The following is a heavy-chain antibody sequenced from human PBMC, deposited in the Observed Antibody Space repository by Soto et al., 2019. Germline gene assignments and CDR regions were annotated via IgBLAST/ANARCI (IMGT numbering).Heavy chain of an antibody. Sequence: QLQLQESGPGLVKPSETLSLTCTVSGGSISSSSYYWGWIRQPPGKGLEWIGSIYYSGSTYYNPSLKSRVTISVDTSKNQFSLKLSSVTAADTAVYYCARLSFVDHYYYYYMDVWGKGTTVTVSS. J-gene: IGHJ6*03. CDR3: ARLSFVDHYYYYYMDV. CDR1: GGSISSSSYY. D-gene: IGHD2-15*01. CDR2: IYYSGST. V-gene: IGHV4-39*01.